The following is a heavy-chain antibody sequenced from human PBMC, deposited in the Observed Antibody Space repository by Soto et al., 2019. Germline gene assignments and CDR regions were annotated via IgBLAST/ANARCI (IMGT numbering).Heavy chain of an antibody. V-gene: IGHV3-21*01. D-gene: IGHD3-3*01. J-gene: IGHJ4*02. CDR1: GFTFSSYS. Sequence: PGRCLRLSCAASGFTFSSYSMNWVRQAPGKGLEWVSSISRTSNYIYYTDSVKGRLTISRDNAKNSIYLQMNSLRAEDTATYYCASGVFGLVSPVIGGYWGQGTLVTVSS. CDR2: ISRTSNYI. CDR3: ASGVFGLVSPVIGGY.